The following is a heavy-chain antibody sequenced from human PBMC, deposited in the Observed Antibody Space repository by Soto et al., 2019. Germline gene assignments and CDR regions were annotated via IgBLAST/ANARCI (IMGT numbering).Heavy chain of an antibody. J-gene: IGHJ6*02. Sequence: KVSCKASGGTFSSYAISWVRQAPGQGLEWMGIIYPGDSDTRYSPSFQGQVTISADKSISTAYLQWSSLKASDTAMYYCARHQGGLTTFYGMDVWGQGTTVTVSS. V-gene: IGHV5-51*01. CDR3: ARHQGGLTTFYGMDV. CDR2: IYPGDSDT. D-gene: IGHD4-17*01. CDR1: GGTFSSYA.